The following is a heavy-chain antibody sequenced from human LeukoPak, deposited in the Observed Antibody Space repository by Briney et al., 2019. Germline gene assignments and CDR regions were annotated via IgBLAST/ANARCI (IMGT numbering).Heavy chain of an antibody. V-gene: IGHV3-30*02. CDR1: GFTFSSYG. CDR3: ARGVLGATTPNFDY. Sequence: GGSLRLSCAASGFTFSSYGMHWVRQTPGKGLEWVAFIRYDGSNKYYADSVKGRFTISRDNAKKSVYLRMNSLRVEDTAVYYCARGVLGATTPNFDYWGQGILVTVSS. D-gene: IGHD1-26*01. CDR2: IRYDGSNK. J-gene: IGHJ4*02.